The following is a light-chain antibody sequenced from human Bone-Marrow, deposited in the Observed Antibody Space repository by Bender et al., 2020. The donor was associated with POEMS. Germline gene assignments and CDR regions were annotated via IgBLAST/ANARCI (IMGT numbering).Light chain of an antibody. Sequence: QFALTQPASVSGSPGQSITISCTGTSSDVGSSNLFSWYQHHPGKAPKLMIYEVDKRPSGVSNRFSGSKSGNTASLTISGLQAEDEADYHCCSYADNSVWVFGGGTKLTVL. CDR3: CSYADNSVWV. J-gene: IGLJ3*02. CDR1: SSDVGSSNL. V-gene: IGLV2-23*02. CDR2: EVD.